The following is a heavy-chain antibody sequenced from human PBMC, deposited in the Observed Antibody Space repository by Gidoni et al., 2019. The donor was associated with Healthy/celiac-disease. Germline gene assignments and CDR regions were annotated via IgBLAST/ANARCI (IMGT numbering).Heavy chain of an antibody. J-gene: IGHJ3*02. Sequence: EVQLVQSGAEVKKPGESLKISCKGSGYSFTSYWIGWVRQMPGKGLEWMGIIYPGDSDTRYSPSFQGQVTISADKSISTAYLQWSSLKASDTAMYYCASGYYYDSSGYAVDAFDIWGQGTMVTVSS. CDR3: ASGYYYDSSGYAVDAFDI. CDR1: GYSFTSYW. V-gene: IGHV5-51*01. CDR2: IYPGDSDT. D-gene: IGHD3-22*01.